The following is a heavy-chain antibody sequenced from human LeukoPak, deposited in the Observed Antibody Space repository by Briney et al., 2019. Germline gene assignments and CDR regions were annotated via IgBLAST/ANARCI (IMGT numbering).Heavy chain of an antibody. Sequence: ASVKVSCKASTDIFSSYGISWVRQAPGQGLEWMGWISPDNGKTNYAQKLQGRVTMTTDTSTSTAYMELRSLRSDDTAVYYCARVVVVAGGRKPYYYYGMDVWGQGTTVSV. CDR3: ARVVVVAGGRKPYYYYGMDV. V-gene: IGHV1-18*01. J-gene: IGHJ6*02. CDR2: ISPDNGKT. D-gene: IGHD2-15*01. CDR1: TDIFSSYG.